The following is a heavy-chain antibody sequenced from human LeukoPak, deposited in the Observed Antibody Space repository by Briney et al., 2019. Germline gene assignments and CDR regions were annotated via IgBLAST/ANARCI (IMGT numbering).Heavy chain of an antibody. CDR3: ASRSVPGIAVAGTPLYYYYGMDV. CDR1: GGTFSSYA. CDR2: IIPIFGTA. J-gene: IGHJ6*02. Sequence: SVKVSCKASGGTFSSYAISWVRQAPGQGLEWMGGIIPIFGTANYAQKFQGRVTITADESTSTAYMELSSLRSEDTAVCYCASRSVPGIAVAGTPLYYYYGMDVWGQGTTVTVSS. V-gene: IGHV1-69*13. D-gene: IGHD6-19*01.